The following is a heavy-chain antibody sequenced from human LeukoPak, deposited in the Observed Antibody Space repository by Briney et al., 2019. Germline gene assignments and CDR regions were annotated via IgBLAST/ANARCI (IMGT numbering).Heavy chain of an antibody. CDR2: IDTNGRTT. CDR1: SLTFSRYW. CDR3: ARDLAGADDY. J-gene: IGHJ4*02. V-gene: IGHV3-74*01. Sequence: PGGSLRLSCAASSLTFSRYWFHWVRQAPGKGLDWVSRIDTNGRTTDYADSVKSRFTISRDNAKNTLFLEMNSLRAEDTAIYYCARDLAGADDYWGQGTLVTVSS. D-gene: IGHD6-13*01.